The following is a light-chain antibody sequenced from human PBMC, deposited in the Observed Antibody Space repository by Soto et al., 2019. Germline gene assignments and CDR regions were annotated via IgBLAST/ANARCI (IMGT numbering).Light chain of an antibody. V-gene: IGKV3-20*01. J-gene: IGKJ1*01. CDR1: QSVSSNY. CDR2: GAS. CDR3: QHYYSPPWT. Sequence: EIVLTQSPGTLSLSLGERATLSCRASQSVSSNYLAWYQQKPGQAPRLLIYGASSRATGIPDRFSGSGSGTDFTLTISSLQAEDVAVYYCQHYYSPPWTFGQGTKVDIK.